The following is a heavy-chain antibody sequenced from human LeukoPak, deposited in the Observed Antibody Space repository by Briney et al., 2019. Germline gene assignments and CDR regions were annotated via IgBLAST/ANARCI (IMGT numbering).Heavy chain of an antibody. CDR3: TSYNYYGSGSLSTSYMDV. CDR2: ISSSGSNI. J-gene: IGHJ6*03. CDR1: GFTFSDYY. Sequence: PGGSLRLSCAASGFTFSDYYMSWIRQAPGKGLGWVSYISSSGSNIYYADSVKGRFTISRDNAKNSLYLQMNSLRAEDTAVYYCTSYNYYGSGSLSTSYMDVWGKGTTVTISS. V-gene: IGHV3-11*01. D-gene: IGHD3-10*01.